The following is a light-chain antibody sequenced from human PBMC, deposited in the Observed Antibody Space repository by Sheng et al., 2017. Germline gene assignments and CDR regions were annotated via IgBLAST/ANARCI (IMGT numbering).Light chain of an antibody. Sequence: DIQMTQSPSTLSASVGDRVTITCRASQNIGSWLAWYQQKPGTAPQLLIYKASNLASGVPSRFSGSGSGSEFTLTISSLQPDDFATYYCQQYNTYPWTFGQGTKVEIK. CDR1: QNIGSW. CDR3: QQYNTYPWT. J-gene: IGKJ1*01. CDR2: KAS. V-gene: IGKV1-5*03.